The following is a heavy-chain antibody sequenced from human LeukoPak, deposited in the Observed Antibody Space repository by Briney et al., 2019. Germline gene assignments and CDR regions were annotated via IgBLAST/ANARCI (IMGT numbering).Heavy chain of an antibody. Sequence: PSETLSLTCAVYGGSFSGYYWSWIRQPPGKGLEWIGEINHSANTNYNPSLKSRVTISVDTSKNQFSLKLSSVPAADTAVYYCARQAARGFDYWGQGTLVTVSS. J-gene: IGHJ4*02. CDR3: ARQAARGFDY. V-gene: IGHV4-34*01. D-gene: IGHD6-6*01. CDR1: GGSFSGYY. CDR2: INHSANT.